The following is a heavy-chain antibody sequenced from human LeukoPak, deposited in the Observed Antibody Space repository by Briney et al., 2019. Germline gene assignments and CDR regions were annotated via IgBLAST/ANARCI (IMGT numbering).Heavy chain of an antibody. CDR3: AKNYQLLSYNCFDP. CDR2: INPNSGGT. CDR1: GYTFTGYY. D-gene: IGHD2-2*01. J-gene: IGHJ5*02. V-gene: IGHV1-2*02. Sequence: AAVKVSCKASGYTFTGYYIHWVRQAPGQGLEWMGWINPNSGGTKYAQKFQGRVTMTRDTSISTAYMELSTLRSDDTAVYYCAKNYQLLSYNCFDPWGQGTLVTVSS.